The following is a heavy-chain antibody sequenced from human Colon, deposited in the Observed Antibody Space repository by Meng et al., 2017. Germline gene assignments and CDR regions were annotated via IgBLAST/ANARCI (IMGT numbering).Heavy chain of an antibody. D-gene: IGHD5-18*01. CDR1: GGSISSSNW. J-gene: IGHJ4*02. CDR2: IFHSGST. V-gene: IGHV4-4*02. Sequence: QVQLQESGPGLVKPSGTLSLTCSVSGGSISSSNWWSWVRQPPGKGLEWIGEIFHSGSTNYNPSLKSRATISVDRSRNQFTLQLTSVTAADTAVYYCARAGGGDTAMDFDYWGQGTLVTVSS. CDR3: ARAGGGDTAMDFDY.